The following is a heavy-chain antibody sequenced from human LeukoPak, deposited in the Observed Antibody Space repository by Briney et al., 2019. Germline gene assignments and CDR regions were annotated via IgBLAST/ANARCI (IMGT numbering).Heavy chain of an antibody. CDR2: INDKGGQI. CDR1: GFAFKNYA. D-gene: IGHD1-26*01. J-gene: IGHJ4*02. Sequence: PGGSLRLSCAASGFAFKNYAMTWARQAPGKGLEWGSNINDKGGQIHYADSVKGRFTISRDNSKNPLSLQMDSLRAEDTAVYYCAKTQWKVEATDYFDYWGQGILVTVSS. CDR3: AKTQWKVEATDYFDY. V-gene: IGHV3-23*01.